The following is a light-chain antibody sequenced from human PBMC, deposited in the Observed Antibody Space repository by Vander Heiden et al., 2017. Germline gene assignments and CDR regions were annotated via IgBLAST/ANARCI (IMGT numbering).Light chain of an antibody. Sequence: EVVMTQSPATLSVSPGERATLSCRASQSVSSGLAWYQQKRGQSPRLLIYGASTRATNIPARFSGSGSGTEFALTISSLQSEDFAVYYCQRYDNRPPTFGQGTKLEIK. J-gene: IGKJ2*01. CDR2: GAS. CDR3: QRYDNRPPT. V-gene: IGKV3-15*01. CDR1: QSVSSG.